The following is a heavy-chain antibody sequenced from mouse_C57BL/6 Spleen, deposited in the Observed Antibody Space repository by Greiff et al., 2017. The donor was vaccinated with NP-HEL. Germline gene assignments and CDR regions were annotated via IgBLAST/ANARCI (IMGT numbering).Heavy chain of an antibody. J-gene: IGHJ4*01. CDR1: GYTFTDYY. CDR2: INPNNGGT. V-gene: IGHV1-26*01. CDR3: ARRGDVIYYYAMDY. Sequence: EVQLQQSGPELVKPGASVKISCKASGYTFTDYYMNWVKQSHGKSLEWIGDINPNNGGTSYKQKFKGKATLTVDKSSSTAYMELRSLTSEDSAVYYCARRGDVIYYYAMDYWGQGTSVTVSS. D-gene: IGHD1-2*01.